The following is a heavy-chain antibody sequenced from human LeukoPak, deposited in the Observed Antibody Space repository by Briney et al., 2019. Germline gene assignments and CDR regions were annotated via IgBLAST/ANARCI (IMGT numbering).Heavy chain of an antibody. CDR3: ARGYHSSGWRDAFDI. V-gene: IGHV3-21*01. J-gene: IGHJ3*02. D-gene: IGHD6-19*01. CDR1: GFTFSSYS. CDR2: ISSSSSYI. Sequence: GGSLRLSCAASGFTFSSYSMNWVRQAPGKGLEWVSSISSSSSYIYYADSVRGRFTISRGNAKNSLYLQMNSLRAEDTAVYYCARGYHSSGWRDAFDIWGQGTMVTVSS.